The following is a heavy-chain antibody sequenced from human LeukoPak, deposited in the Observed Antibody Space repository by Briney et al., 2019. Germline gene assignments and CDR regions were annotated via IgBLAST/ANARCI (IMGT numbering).Heavy chain of an antibody. V-gene: IGHV4-59*01. CDR1: GGSISSYY. J-gene: IGHJ5*02. Sequence: SETLSLTCTVSGGSISSYYWSWIRQPPGKGLEWIGYNYYSGSTNYNPSLKSRVTISVDTSKNQFSLKLSSVTAADTAVYYCASSYGSGSYYPWGQGTLVTVSS. D-gene: IGHD3-10*01. CDR2: NYYSGST. CDR3: ASSYGSGSYYP.